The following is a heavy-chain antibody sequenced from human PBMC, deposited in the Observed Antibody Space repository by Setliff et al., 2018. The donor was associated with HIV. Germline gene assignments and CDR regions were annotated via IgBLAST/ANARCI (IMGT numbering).Heavy chain of an antibody. CDR2: IDWDDDK. D-gene: IGHD2-15*01. J-gene: IGHJ4*02. CDR1: GFSLSTSGMC. Sequence: PTLVNPTQTLTLTCTFSGFSLSTSGMCVSWIRQPPGKALEWLARIDWDDDKYYSTSLKTRLTISKDTSKNQVVLTMTNMDPVDTATYYCARIGLGYCSGGSCPFDYWGQGTLVTVSS. CDR3: ARIGLGYCSGGSCPFDY. V-gene: IGHV2-70*11.